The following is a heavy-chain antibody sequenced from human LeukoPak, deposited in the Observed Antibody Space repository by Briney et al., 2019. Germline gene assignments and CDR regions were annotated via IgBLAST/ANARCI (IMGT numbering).Heavy chain of an antibody. V-gene: IGHV3-30*02. CDR1: GFTFSSYG. CDR3: AKDGSSRYYDILTGYYSSYFDY. CDR2: IRYDGSNK. D-gene: IGHD3-9*01. J-gene: IGHJ4*02. Sequence: GGSLRLSCAASGFTFSSYGMHWVRQAPGKGLEWVAFIRYDGSNKYYADSVKGRFTISRDNSKNALYPQMNSLRAEDTAVYYCAKDGSSRYYDILTGYYSSYFDYWGQGTLVTVSS.